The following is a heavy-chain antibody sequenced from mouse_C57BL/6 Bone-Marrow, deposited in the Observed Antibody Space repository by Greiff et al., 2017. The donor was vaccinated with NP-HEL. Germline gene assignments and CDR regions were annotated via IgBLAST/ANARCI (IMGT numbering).Heavy chain of an antibody. J-gene: IGHJ3*01. CDR2: ISDGGSYT. V-gene: IGHV5-4*01. CDR3: ARDRGGYYGYPWFAY. Sequence: EVQRVESGGGLVKPGGSLKLSCAASGFTFSSYAMSWVRQTPEKRLEWVATISDGGSYTYYPDNVKGRFTISRDNAKNNLYLQMSHLKSEDTAMYYCARDRGGYYGYPWFAYWGQGTLVTVSS. D-gene: IGHD2-2*01. CDR1: GFTFSSYA.